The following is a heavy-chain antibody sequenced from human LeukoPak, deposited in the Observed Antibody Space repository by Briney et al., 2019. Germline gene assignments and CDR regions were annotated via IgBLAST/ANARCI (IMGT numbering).Heavy chain of an antibody. J-gene: IGHJ4*02. CDR1: GFTFSSYG. CDR2: IWYDGSNK. Sequence: GGSLRLSCAASGFTFSSYGMHWVRQAPGKGLEWVAVIWYDGSNKYYADSVKGRFTLSRDNSKNTLYLQMNSLRAEDTAVYYCAKDHDIAEAAYYFDYWGQGTLVTVSS. D-gene: IGHD6-13*01. CDR3: AKDHDIAEAAYYFDY. V-gene: IGHV3-30*02.